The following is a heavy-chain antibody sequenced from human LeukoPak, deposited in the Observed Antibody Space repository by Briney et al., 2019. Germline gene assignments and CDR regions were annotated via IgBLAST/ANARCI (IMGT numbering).Heavy chain of an antibody. J-gene: IGHJ3*02. CDR2: IYFSET. Sequence: SETLSPTCTVSGASFSDTTYYWAWIRQPPGKGLEWIGSIYFSETKYNPSLKSRITISGDTSKNQFSLKLSSVTAADTAVYYCASPSKLVISRGGFDIWGKGTMVTVSA. CDR1: GASFSDTTYY. D-gene: IGHD3-22*01. V-gene: IGHV4-39*01. CDR3: ASPSKLVISRGGFDI.